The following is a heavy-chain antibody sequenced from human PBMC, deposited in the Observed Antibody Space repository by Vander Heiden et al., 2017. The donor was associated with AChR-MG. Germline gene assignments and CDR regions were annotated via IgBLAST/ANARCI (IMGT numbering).Heavy chain of an antibody. CDR3: ASPSNVSPWAFDI. CDR1: GFTFNNFW. V-gene: IGHV3-7*01. Sequence: EAQLVESGGGLVQPGGSLRLSCAAPGFTFNNFWMSWVRQAPVKGLEWVANIKQDGSQKYYVDSVKGRFTISRDNAKNSLYLQMNSLRAEDTAVYYCASPSNVSPWAFDIWGQGTMVTVSS. CDR2: IKQDGSQK. D-gene: IGHD2-8*01. J-gene: IGHJ3*02.